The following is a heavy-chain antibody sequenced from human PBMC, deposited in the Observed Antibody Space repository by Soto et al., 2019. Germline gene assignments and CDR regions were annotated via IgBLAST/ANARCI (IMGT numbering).Heavy chain of an antibody. CDR1: GGSIGSYY. J-gene: IGHJ6*02. CDR3: ARFGSSGWGYYYYYGMDV. V-gene: IGHV4-59*01. Sequence: SETLSLTCTVSGGSIGSYYWSWIRQPPGKGLEWIGYIYYSGSTNYNPSLKSRVTISVDTSKNQFSLKLSSVTAADTAVYYCARFGSSGWGYYYYYGMDVWGQGTTVTVSS. D-gene: IGHD6-19*01. CDR2: IYYSGST.